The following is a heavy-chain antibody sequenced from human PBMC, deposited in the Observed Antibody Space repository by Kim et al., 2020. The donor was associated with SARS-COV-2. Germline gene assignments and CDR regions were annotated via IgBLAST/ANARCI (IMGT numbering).Heavy chain of an antibody. V-gene: IGHV3-48*02. Sequence: GGSLRLSCAASGFTFSSYSMNWVRQAPGKGLEWVSYISSSSSTIYYADSVKGRFTISRDNAKNSLYLQMNSLRDEDTAVYYCATGRGVLWSPRGVLCYWGQGTLVTVSS. J-gene: IGHJ4*02. D-gene: IGHD5-18*01. CDR2: ISSSSSTI. CDR1: GFTFSSYS. CDR3: ATGRGVLWSPRGVLCY.